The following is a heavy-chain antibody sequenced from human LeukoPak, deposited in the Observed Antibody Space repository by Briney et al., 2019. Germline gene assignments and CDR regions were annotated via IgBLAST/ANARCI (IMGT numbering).Heavy chain of an antibody. CDR2: IIPIFGTA. D-gene: IGHD3-10*01. J-gene: IGHJ4*02. V-gene: IGHV1-69*13. Sequence: GASVKVSRKASGGTFSSYAISWVRQAPGQGLEWMGGIIPIFGTANYAQKFQGRVTITADESTSTAYMELSSLRSEDTAVYYCARLGFYYYGSGSYYNAFDYWGQGTLVTVSS. CDR1: GGTFSSYA. CDR3: ARLGFYYYGSGSYYNAFDY.